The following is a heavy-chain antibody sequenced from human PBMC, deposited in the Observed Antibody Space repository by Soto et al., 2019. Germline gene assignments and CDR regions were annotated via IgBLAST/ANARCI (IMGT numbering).Heavy chain of an antibody. CDR1: GFVFSDCA. D-gene: IGHD5-12*01. CDR3: AKLRVGDDYTYGMDV. CDR2: IRGSGDIT. Sequence: EVQLLESGGGLVEPGGSLRLSCAASGFVFSDCAMSWVRQAPGKGLEWVSGIRGSGDITYYVDSLKGRFTISRDNSKNTLYLQVSGLRAEDTAVYYCAKLRVGDDYTYGMDVWGQGTTVTVSS. V-gene: IGHV3-23*01. J-gene: IGHJ6*02.